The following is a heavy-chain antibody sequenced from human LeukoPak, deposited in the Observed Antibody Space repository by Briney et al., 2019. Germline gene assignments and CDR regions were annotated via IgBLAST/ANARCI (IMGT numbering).Heavy chain of an antibody. J-gene: IGHJ5*02. V-gene: IGHV1-18*01. CDR1: GYTFTSYG. D-gene: IGHD3-10*01. CDR2: ISAYNGNT. Sequence: ASVKVSCKASGYTFTSYGISWVRQAPGQGLEWMGWISAYNGNTNYAHKFQGRVTITRDTSISTAYMELRRLRPDDTAVYYCARGNYGSGSYYTPGWFDPWGQGTLVTVSS. CDR3: ARGNYGSGSYYTPGWFDP.